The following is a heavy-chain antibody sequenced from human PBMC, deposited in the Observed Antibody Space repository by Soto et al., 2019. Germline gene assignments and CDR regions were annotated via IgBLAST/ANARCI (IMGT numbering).Heavy chain of an antibody. CDR1: GFTFTSSA. V-gene: IGHV1-58*01. CDR2: IVVGSGNT. Sequence: SVKVSCKASGFTFTSSAVQWVRQARGQRLEWIGWIVVGSGNTNYAQKFQERVTITRDMSTSTAYMELSSLRSEDTAVYYCAAPKANTETYYYGMDVWGQGTTVTVSS. D-gene: IGHD4-17*01. J-gene: IGHJ6*02. CDR3: AAPKANTETYYYGMDV.